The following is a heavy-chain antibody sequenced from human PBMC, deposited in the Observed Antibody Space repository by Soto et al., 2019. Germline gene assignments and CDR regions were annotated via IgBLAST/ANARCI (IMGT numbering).Heavy chain of an antibody. D-gene: IGHD3-22*01. V-gene: IGHV1-69*06. CDR3: ARDLATSYYYDSSGYYHVD. CDR1: GGTFSSYA. CDR2: IIPIFGTA. Sequence: SVKVSCKASGGTFSSYAISWVRQAPGQGLEWMGGIIPIFGTANYAQKFQGRVTITADKSTSTAYMELSSLRSEDTAVYYCARDLATSYYYDSSGYYHVDWGQGTLVTVSS. J-gene: IGHJ4*02.